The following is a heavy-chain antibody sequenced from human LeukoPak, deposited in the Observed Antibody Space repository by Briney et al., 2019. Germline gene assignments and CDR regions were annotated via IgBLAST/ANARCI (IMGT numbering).Heavy chain of an antibody. CDR3: AREDYGEPFDY. Sequence: GGSLRLSCAASGFIFSNYWMSWVRQAPGKGLEWVANIKQDGSEKYYVDSVEGRFTISRDNAKNSLFLQMNSLRAEDTAVYYCAREDYGEPFDYWGQGTLVTVSS. D-gene: IGHD4-17*01. J-gene: IGHJ4*02. CDR2: IKQDGSEK. V-gene: IGHV3-7*01. CDR1: GFIFSNYW.